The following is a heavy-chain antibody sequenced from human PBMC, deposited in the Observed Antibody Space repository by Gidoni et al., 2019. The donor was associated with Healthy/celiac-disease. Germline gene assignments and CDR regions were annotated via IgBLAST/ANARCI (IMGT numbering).Heavy chain of an antibody. CDR3: ARGKGREVYSGSYFDY. V-gene: IGHV1-69*01. J-gene: IGHJ4*02. CDR2: IIPIFGTA. CDR1: GGTFSSYA. Sequence: QVKLVQSGTEVKKPGSSVKVSCKASGGTFSSYAISWVRKAPGQGLECMGGIIPIFGTANYAQKFQGRVTITADESTSTAYMELSSLRSEDTAVYYCARGKGREVYSGSYFDYWGQGTLVTVSS. D-gene: IGHD1-26*01.